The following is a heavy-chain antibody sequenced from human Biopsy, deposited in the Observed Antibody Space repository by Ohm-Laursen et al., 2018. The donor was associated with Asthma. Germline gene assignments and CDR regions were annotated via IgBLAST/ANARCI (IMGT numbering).Heavy chain of an antibody. V-gene: IGHV3-30*03. Sequence: SLRLSCAASGITFSTYGMHWVRQAPGKGLEWVAYIACDGITSYYADSVKGRLTISRDNSKNTLDLQMNSLSAEDSAVYYCARVDGVVEPATRMGGMDVWGQGTTVTVSS. CDR2: IACDGITS. J-gene: IGHJ6*02. CDR3: ARVDGVVEPATRMGGMDV. D-gene: IGHD2-15*01. CDR1: GITFSTYG.